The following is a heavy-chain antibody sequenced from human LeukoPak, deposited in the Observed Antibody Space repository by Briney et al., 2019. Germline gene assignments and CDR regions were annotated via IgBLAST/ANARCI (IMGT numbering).Heavy chain of an antibody. CDR3: ATGTGTTGIDY. J-gene: IGHJ4*02. Sequence: ASVKVSCKASGYTFTSYVINWVRLAPGQGLEWMGWISSYNGNTNYAQNLQGRVTMTTDTSMSTAYMELRSLRSDDTAMYYCATGTGTTGIDYWGQGTLVTVSS. V-gene: IGHV1-18*01. D-gene: IGHD1-1*01. CDR1: GYTFTSYV. CDR2: ISSYNGNT.